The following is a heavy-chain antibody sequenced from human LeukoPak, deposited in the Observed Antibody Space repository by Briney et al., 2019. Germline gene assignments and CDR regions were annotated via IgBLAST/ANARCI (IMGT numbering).Heavy chain of an antibody. CDR2: IYYSGST. CDR1: GGSIGSYY. D-gene: IGHD3-10*01. J-gene: IGHJ3*02. V-gene: IGHV4-59*01. CDR3: ASWGDYYGSGHRNAFDI. Sequence: SETLSLTCTVSGGSIGSYYWSWIRHPPGKGLELIGYIYYSGSTNYNPSLKSRVTISVDTSKNQFSLKLSSVTAADTAVYYCASWGDYYGSGHRNAFDIWGQGTMITVSS.